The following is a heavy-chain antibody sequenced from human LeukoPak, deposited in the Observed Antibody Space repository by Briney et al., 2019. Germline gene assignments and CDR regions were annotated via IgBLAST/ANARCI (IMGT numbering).Heavy chain of an antibody. J-gene: IGHJ5*02. CDR1: GGSFSGYY. D-gene: IGHD3-3*01. CDR2: INHSGST. CDR3: ARYGYSDFWSGYPNNWFDP. V-gene: IGHV4-34*01. Sequence: SETLSLTCAVYGGSFSGYYWSWIRQPPGKGLEWIGEINHSGSTNYNPSLKSRVTISVDTSKNQFSLKLSSVTAADTAVYYCARYGYSDFWSGYPNNWFDPWGQGTLVTVSS.